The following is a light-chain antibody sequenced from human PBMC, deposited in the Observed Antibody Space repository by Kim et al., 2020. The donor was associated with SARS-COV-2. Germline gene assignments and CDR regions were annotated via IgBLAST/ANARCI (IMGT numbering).Light chain of an antibody. CDR3: QQYYSYPRRT. CDR2: AAS. J-gene: IGKJ1*01. Sequence: STGDRVTITCRASQGISSYLAWYQQKPGKAPKLLIYAASTLQSGVPSRFSGSGSGTDFTLTISCLQSEDFATYYCQQYYSYPRRTFGQGTKVDIK. CDR1: QGISSY. V-gene: IGKV1-8*01.